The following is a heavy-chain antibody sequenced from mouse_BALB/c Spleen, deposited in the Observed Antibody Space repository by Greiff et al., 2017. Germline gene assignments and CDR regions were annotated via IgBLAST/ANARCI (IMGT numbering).Heavy chain of an antibody. Sequence: VKLVESGGGLVKLGGSLKLSCAASGFTFSSYYMSWVRQTPEKRLELVAAINSNGGSTYYPDTVKGRFTISRDNAKNTLYLQMSSLKSEDTALYYCARQANWDYFDYWGQGTTLTVSS. J-gene: IGHJ2*01. V-gene: IGHV5-6-2*01. CDR2: INSNGGST. D-gene: IGHD4-1*02. CDR3: ARQANWDYFDY. CDR1: GFTFSSYY.